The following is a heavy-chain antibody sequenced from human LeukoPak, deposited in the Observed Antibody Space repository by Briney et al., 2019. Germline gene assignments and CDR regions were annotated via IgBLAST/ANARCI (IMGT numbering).Heavy chain of an antibody. CDR1: GFIFSSYW. J-gene: IGHJ4*02. V-gene: IGHV3-7*01. CDR2: IKQGGSEK. CDR3: ARSSSTSSGSY. D-gene: IGHD2-2*01. Sequence: GSLRLSCAASGFIFSSYWMSWVRQAPGKGREWVANIKQGGSEKYYVDSVKGRFTISRDNAKNSLYLQMNSLRAEDTAVYYCARSSSTSSGSYWGQGTLVTVSS.